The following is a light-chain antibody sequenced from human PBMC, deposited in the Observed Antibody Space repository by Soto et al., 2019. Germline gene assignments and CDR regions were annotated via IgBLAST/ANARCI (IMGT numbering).Light chain of an antibody. CDR3: QQYNNWPLT. CDR1: QSVSSN. Sequence: EIVMTQSPATLSVSPGERATLSCRASQSVSSNLAWYQQKPGQATRLLIYGASTRATGIPDRLSGSGSGTEVTLTISSLQSEELAVYDGQQYNNWPLTFGQGTKVDIK. V-gene: IGKV3-15*01. J-gene: IGKJ1*01. CDR2: GAS.